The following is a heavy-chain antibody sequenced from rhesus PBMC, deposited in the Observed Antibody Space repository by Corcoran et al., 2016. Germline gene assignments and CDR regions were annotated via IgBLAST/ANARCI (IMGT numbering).Heavy chain of an antibody. CDR2: INGNSGNT. CDR1: GSSISSHW. D-gene: IGHD1-44*02. Sequence: QVQLQESGPGLVKPSETLSLTCDVPGSSISSHWWSWVRQPPGKGLEWVGEINGNSGNTYDNPSLKSRLYISKDASKNQFSLKLSSVTAADTAVYYCARESGEGYWGQGVLVTVSS. V-gene: IGHV4-80*01. J-gene: IGHJ4*01. CDR3: ARESGEGY.